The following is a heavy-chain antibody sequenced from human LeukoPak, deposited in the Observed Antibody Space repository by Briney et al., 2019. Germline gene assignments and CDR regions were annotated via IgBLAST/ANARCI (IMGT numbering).Heavy chain of an antibody. J-gene: IGHJ4*02. V-gene: IGHV3-30-3*01. Sequence: GGSLRLSCAASGFTFSGYAMHWVRQAPGKGLQWLALTSDDGSAKYYADSVKGRFTISRDNSQNTLYLQMNSLRADETAIYYCARAPGGFHGDYSPIAYWGQGTLVTVSS. CDR2: TSDDGSAK. CDR3: ARAPGGFHGDYSPIAY. D-gene: IGHD4-17*01. CDR1: GFTFSGYA.